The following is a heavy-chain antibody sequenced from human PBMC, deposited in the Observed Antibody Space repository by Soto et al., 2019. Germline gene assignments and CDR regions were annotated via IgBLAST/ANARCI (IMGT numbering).Heavy chain of an antibody. CDR3: ARGFGSGSYAVDY. CDR2: IIPILGIA. D-gene: IGHD3-10*01. V-gene: IGHV1-69*02. CDR1: GGTFSSNI. Sequence: QVQLVQSGAEVKKPGSSVKVSCKASGGTFSSNIIIWVRQAPGQGLEWMGKIIPILGIANYAQQFQGRVTITADKSTSTAYRELSSLRSEDTAVYYCARGFGSGSYAVDYWGQGTLVTVSS. J-gene: IGHJ4*02.